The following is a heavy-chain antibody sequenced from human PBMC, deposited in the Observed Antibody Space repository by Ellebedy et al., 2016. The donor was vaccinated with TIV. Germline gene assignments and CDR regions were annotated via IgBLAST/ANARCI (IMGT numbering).Heavy chain of an antibody. D-gene: IGHD6-13*01. CDR3: ASGYSSSWRVPYYYYGMDV. V-gene: IGHV3-43*01. J-gene: IGHJ6*02. Sequence: GESLKISXAASGFTFDDYTMHWVRQAPGKGLEWVSLISWDGGSTYYADSVKGRFTISRDNAKNTLYLQMNSLRAEDTAVYYCASGYSSSWRVPYYYYGMDVWGQGTTVTVSS. CDR1: GFTFDDYT. CDR2: ISWDGGST.